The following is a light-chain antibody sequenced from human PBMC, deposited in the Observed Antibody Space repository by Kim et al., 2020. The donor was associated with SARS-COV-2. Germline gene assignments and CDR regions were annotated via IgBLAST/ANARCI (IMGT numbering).Light chain of an antibody. V-gene: IGLV3-19*01. CDR2: GKN. J-gene: IGLJ2*01. Sequence: SSELTQDPALSVALGQTVTITCQGDSLRKYYGTWYQQKPGQAPILVISGKNTRPSGISDRFSGSSSGNTASLTITGAQAEDEADFYCSSRDSSGYVIFGVGTKLTVL. CDR3: SSRDSSGYVI. CDR1: SLRKYY.